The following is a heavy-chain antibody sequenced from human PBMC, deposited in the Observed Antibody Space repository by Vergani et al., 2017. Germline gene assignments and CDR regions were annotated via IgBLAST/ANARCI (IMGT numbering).Heavy chain of an antibody. J-gene: IGHJ5*02. Sequence: EVQLVQSGAEVKKPGESLKISCKGSGYSFTSYWIGWVRQMPGKGLEWMGIIYPGDSDTRYSPSFQGQVTISADKSSSTAYLQWSSLKASDTAMYYCARRYCSSTSCYGSTRWFDPWGQGTLVTVSS. CDR3: ARRYCSSTSCYGSTRWFDP. CDR1: GYSFTSYW. V-gene: IGHV5-51*03. CDR2: IYPGDSDT. D-gene: IGHD2-2*01.